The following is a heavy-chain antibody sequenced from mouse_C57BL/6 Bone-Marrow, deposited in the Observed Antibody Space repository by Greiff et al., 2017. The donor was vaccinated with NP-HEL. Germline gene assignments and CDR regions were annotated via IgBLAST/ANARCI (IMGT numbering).Heavy chain of an antibody. CDR1: GYSITSDY. Sequence: EVQGVESGPGLAKPSQTLSLTCSVTGYSITSDYWNWIRKFPGNKLEYMGYISYSGSTYYNPSLKSRISITRDTSKNQYYLQLNSVTTEDTATYYCARYRADYGSSPYAMDYWGQGTSVTVSS. D-gene: IGHD1-1*01. V-gene: IGHV3-8*01. J-gene: IGHJ4*01. CDR3: ARYRADYGSSPYAMDY. CDR2: ISYSGST.